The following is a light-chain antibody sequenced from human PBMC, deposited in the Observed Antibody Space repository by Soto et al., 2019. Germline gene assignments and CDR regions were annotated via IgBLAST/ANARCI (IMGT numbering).Light chain of an antibody. J-gene: IGLJ3*02. CDR3: GAWDRSLTGGV. Sequence: QSVLTQPPSVSAAPGQKVTISCSGSSSNIGTYSVSWYQQLPGSAPKLLIHEDNKRPSGIPDRFSGSKSSTSATLGITGLQAGVEADYYCGAWDRSLTGGVFGGGTKVTVL. V-gene: IGLV1-51*02. CDR2: EDN. CDR1: SSNIGTYS.